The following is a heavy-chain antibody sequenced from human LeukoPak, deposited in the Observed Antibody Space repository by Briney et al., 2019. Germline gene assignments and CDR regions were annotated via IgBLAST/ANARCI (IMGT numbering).Heavy chain of an antibody. Sequence: GGSLRLSCAASGFTFSDHYMDWVRQAPGKGLEWVSGISGSGDNTYYADSVKGRFTISRDNSKNTLYVQVNSLGTEDTAAYYCAKGSYYDSSGSFYFDYWGQGTLVTVSS. CDR2: ISGSGDNT. CDR1: GFTFSDHY. D-gene: IGHD3-22*01. V-gene: IGHV3-23*01. J-gene: IGHJ4*02. CDR3: AKGSYYDSSGSFYFDY.